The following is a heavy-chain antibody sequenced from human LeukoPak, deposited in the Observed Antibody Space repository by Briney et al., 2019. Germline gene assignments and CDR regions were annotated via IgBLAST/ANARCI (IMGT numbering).Heavy chain of an antibody. CDR2: ISGSGSST. J-gene: IGHJ3*01. V-gene: IGHV3-23*01. CDR1: GFTFNNYG. D-gene: IGHD3-22*01. Sequence: PGGSLRLSCAASGFTFNNYGMTWVRQAPGKGLEWVSHISGSGSSTYYADSVKGRFTISRDNDKNTVYLQMNSPRAEDTALYHCAKDDPYYYDSSGFGDAFDLWGQGTMVTVSS. CDR3: AKDDPYYYDSSGFGDAFDL.